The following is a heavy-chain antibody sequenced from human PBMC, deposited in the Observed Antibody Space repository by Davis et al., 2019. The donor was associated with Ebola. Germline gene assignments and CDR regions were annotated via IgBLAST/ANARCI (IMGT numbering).Heavy chain of an antibody. CDR2: TYYNSKWYS. CDR3: ASGWWSRGIDY. Sequence: HSQTLSLTCAISGASVSSNSAAWNWIRLSPSRGLEWLGRTYYNSKWYSDYAVSVKSRITINLDTSKNQFSLQLNSVTPEDTAVYYCASGWWSRGIDYWGLGSLVTVSS. J-gene: IGHJ4*02. V-gene: IGHV6-1*01. CDR1: GASVSSNSAA. D-gene: IGHD2-15*01.